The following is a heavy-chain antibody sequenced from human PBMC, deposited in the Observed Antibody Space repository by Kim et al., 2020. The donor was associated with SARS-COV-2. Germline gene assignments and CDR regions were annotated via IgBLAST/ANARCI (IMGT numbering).Heavy chain of an antibody. D-gene: IGHD1-26*01. V-gene: IGHV3-23*01. J-gene: IGHJ6*01. Sequence: GGSLRLSCAASGFTFSNFAMSWVRQAPGKGLEWVSAVTGSGSSTYDADSVRGRFTISRDNSRNTLYLQMNSLRAEDTALYFCAKGGGGMVGAKRNYYY. CDR3: AKGGGGMVGAKRNYYY. CDR2: VTGSGSST. CDR1: GFTFSNFA.